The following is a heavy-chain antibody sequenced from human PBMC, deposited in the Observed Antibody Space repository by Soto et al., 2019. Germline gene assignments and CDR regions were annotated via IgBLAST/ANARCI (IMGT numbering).Heavy chain of an antibody. CDR1: GYTFTSYG. Sequence: QVQLGQSGAEVKKPGASVKVSCKASGYTFTSYGISWVRQAPGQGLEWMGWISAYNGNTKYAQKLQGRVTMNTDTSASPADMELRSLRYNDTAVYYCARAPTYVDYWGQGTLVTLSS. CDR3: ARAPTYVDY. CDR2: ISAYNGNT. J-gene: IGHJ4*02. V-gene: IGHV1-18*01.